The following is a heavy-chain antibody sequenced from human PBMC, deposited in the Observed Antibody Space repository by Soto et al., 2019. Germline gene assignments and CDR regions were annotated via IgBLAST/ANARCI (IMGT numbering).Heavy chain of an antibody. V-gene: IGHV5-51*01. CDR1: GYSFTSYW. CDR2: IYPGDSDT. Sequence: GESLKISCKGSGYSFTSYWIGWVRQMPGKGLEWMGIIYPGDSDTRYSPSFQGQVTISADKSISTAYLQWSSLKASDTAMYYCARHIFLGVAARPADYWGQGTLVTVSS. D-gene: IGHD6-6*01. CDR3: ARHIFLGVAARPADY. J-gene: IGHJ4*02.